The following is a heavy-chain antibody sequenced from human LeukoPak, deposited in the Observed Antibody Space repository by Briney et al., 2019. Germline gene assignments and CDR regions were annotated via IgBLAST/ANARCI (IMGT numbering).Heavy chain of an antibody. V-gene: IGHV1-8*01. CDR1: GYTFTSYD. CDR2: MNPNGGNT. J-gene: IGHJ4*02. D-gene: IGHD1-26*01. Sequence: ASVKVSCKASGYTFTSYDINWVRQATGQGLEWMGWMNPNGGNTGYAQKFQGRVTMTRNTSISTAYMELSRLRSDDTAVYYCARDGPYSGSYSGGVDYWGQGTLVTVSS. CDR3: ARDGPYSGSYSGGVDY.